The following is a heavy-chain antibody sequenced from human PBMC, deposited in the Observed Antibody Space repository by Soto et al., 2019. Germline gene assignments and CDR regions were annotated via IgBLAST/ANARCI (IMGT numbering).Heavy chain of an antibody. Sequence: GGSLRLSCAASGFTFDDXTMXWXXXXPGKGLXWVXFVXXVGGSTYYADSGKGRFTISGDDSKNSLYLQMNSLRTEDTXLYYCRAASPTXXXYYGMDVWGQGTTVTVSS. J-gene: IGHJ6*02. D-gene: IGHD2-15*01. CDR3: RAASPTXXXYYGMDV. V-gene: IGHV3-43*01. CDR2: VXXVGGST. CDR1: GFTFDDXT.